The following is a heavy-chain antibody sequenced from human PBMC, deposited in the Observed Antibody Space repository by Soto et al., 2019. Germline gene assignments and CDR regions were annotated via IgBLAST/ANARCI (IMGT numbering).Heavy chain of an antibody. CDR1: GFTFSSYA. D-gene: IGHD4-17*01. J-gene: IGHJ4*02. Sequence: GGSLRLSCAASGFTFSSYAMSWVRQAPGKGLEWVSAISGSGGSTYYADSVKGRFTISRDNSKNTLYLQRNSLRAEDTAVYYCAKDLRAHDYGIGYFDYWGQGTRVTVSS. V-gene: IGHV3-23*01. CDR2: ISGSGGST. CDR3: AKDLRAHDYGIGYFDY.